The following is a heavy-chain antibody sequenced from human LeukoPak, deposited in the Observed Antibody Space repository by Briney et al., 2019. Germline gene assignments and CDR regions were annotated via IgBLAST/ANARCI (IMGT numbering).Heavy chain of an antibody. CDR3: ARVGGQSSYDY. J-gene: IGHJ4*02. D-gene: IGHD3-16*01. CDR2: INTDGSTT. Sequence: PGGSPRLSSAASVFTSSSYWMHCGRQAPGERVLWVSRINTDGSTTSYADSVKGRFTISRDNAKNTLYLQMNSLRAEDTAVYYCARVGGQSSYDYWGQGTLVTVSS. V-gene: IGHV3-74*01. CDR1: VFTSSSYW.